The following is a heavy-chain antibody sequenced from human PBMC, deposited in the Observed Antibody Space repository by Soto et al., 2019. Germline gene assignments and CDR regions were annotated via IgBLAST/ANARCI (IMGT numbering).Heavy chain of an antibody. J-gene: IGHJ6*02. Sequence: SETLSLTCAVYGGSFSGYYWSWMRQPPGKGLEWIGEINHSGSTNYNPSLKSRVTISVDTSKNQFSLKLSSVTAADTAVYYCARNTKYYDILTGYYMRYYYYGMDVWGQGTTVTVSS. D-gene: IGHD3-9*01. CDR1: GGSFSGYY. CDR3: ARNTKYYDILTGYYMRYYYYGMDV. CDR2: INHSGST. V-gene: IGHV4-34*01.